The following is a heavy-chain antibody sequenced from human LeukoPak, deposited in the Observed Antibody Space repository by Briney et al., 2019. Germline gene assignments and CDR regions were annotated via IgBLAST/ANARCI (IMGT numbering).Heavy chain of an antibody. CDR3: ARRWRYCSSTSCSKVLDY. CDR1: GGSFSGYY. J-gene: IGHJ4*02. Sequence: SETLSLTCAVYGGSFSGYYWSWIRQPPGKGLEWIGEINHSGSTNYNPSLKSRVTISVDTSKNQFSLKLSSVTAADTAVYYCARRWRYCSSTSCSKVLDYWGQGTLVTVSS. D-gene: IGHD2-2*01. V-gene: IGHV4-34*01. CDR2: INHSGST.